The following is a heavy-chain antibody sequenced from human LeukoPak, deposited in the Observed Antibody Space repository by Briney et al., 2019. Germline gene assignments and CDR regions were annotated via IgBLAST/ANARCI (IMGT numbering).Heavy chain of an antibody. Sequence: GGSLRLSCAASGFTFSSYEMNWVRQAPGKGLEWMGWINPDSGGTNYAQKFQSRVTMTRDTSINTAYMELSRLRSDDTAVYYCARDKQLDWAHYYYYYMDVWGKGTTVTVSS. D-gene: IGHD1-1*01. CDR1: GFTFSSYE. CDR2: INPDSGGT. J-gene: IGHJ6*03. CDR3: ARDKQLDWAHYYYYYMDV. V-gene: IGHV1-2*02.